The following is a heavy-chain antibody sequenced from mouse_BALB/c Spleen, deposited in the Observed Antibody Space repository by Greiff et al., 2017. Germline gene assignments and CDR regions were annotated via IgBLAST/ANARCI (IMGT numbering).Heavy chain of an antibody. J-gene: IGHJ2*01. CDR2: ISSGSSTI. CDR3: ARSGFTTVVLDY. Sequence: EVKLMESGGGLVKPGGSLKLSCAASGFTFSSFGMHWVRQAPEKGLEWVAYISSGSSTIYYADTVKGRFTISRDNPKNTLFLQMTSLRSEDTAMYYCARSGFTTVVLDYWGQGTTLTVSS. V-gene: IGHV5-17*02. CDR1: GFTFSSFG. D-gene: IGHD1-1*01.